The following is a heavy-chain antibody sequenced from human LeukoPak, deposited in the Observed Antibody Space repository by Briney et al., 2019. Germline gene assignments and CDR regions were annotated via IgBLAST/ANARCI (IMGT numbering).Heavy chain of an antibody. V-gene: IGHV1-2*06. Sequence: ASVKVSCKASGYTFTGYYMHWVRQAPGQGLEWMGRINPNSGGTNYAPKFQGRVTITRDTSISTAYMELSRLRSDDTAVYYCARDPVYSSSWGGNDYWGQGTLVTVSS. J-gene: IGHJ4*02. CDR3: ARDPVYSSSWGGNDY. D-gene: IGHD6-13*01. CDR1: GYTFTGYY. CDR2: INPNSGGT.